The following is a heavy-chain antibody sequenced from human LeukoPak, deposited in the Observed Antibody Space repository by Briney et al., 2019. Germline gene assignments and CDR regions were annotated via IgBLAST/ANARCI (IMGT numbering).Heavy chain of an antibody. CDR3: ARGGTFVSDY. CDR2: IKEDGSEK. V-gene: IGHV3-7*01. CDR1: GFTFSTFW. J-gene: IGHJ4*02. Sequence: GGSLRLSCAGSGFTFSTFWMSWVRQAPGKGLEWVANIKEDGSEKYYVDSMKGRFTVSRDNAKNSLYLQMDSLRAEDTAVYYCARGGTFVSDYWGQGTLVNVSS. D-gene: IGHD1-1*01.